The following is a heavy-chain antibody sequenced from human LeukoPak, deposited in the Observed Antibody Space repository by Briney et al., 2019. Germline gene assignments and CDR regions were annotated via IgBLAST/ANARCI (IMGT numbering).Heavy chain of an antibody. CDR1: GGSISSYH. CDR2: IYTSGST. CDR3: ARDRHLYRSSSSNNYYNMDV. V-gene: IGHV4-4*07. D-gene: IGHD6-6*01. J-gene: IGHJ6*03. Sequence: SETLSLTCSVSGGSISSYHWSWIRQPAGKGLEWIGRIYTSGSTSYNPSLKSRVTISVDTSKNQFSLKLSSVTAADTAVYYCARDRHLYRSSSSNNYYNMDVWGKGTTVTVSS.